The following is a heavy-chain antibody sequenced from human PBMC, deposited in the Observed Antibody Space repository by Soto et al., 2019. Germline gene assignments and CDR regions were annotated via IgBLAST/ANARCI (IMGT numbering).Heavy chain of an antibody. CDR2: INRDGENT. D-gene: IGHD2-21*02. J-gene: IGHJ2*01. CDR3: ARGDFPHWSLDL. Sequence: DVQLVESGEGLVQPGGSLRLSCAASGFTFSSYAMHWVRQAPGKGLEYVSAINRDGENTYYADSVKGRFTISRDNSKNTLYLQMDSLRAEDMAVYYCARGDFPHWSLDLWGRGTLVAVSS. CDR1: GFTFSSYA. V-gene: IGHV3-64*02.